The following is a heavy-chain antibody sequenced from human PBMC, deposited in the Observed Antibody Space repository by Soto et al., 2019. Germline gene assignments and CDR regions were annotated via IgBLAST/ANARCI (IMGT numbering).Heavy chain of an antibody. CDR3: ARGGNYFDY. J-gene: IGHJ4*02. Sequence: QVQLQESGPGLVKPSETLSLTCTVSGGSISSHYWSWIRQPPGRGLEWIGYIYYSGSTNYNPSLKSRVSISVDTSKNLFSLTLSSVTAADTAVYYCARGGNYFDYWGQGALVTVSS. CDR1: GGSISSHY. CDR2: IYYSGST. D-gene: IGHD3-16*01. V-gene: IGHV4-59*08.